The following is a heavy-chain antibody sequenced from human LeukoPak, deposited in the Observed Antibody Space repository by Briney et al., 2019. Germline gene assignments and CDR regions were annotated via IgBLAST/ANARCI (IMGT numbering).Heavy chain of an antibody. CDR2: VYYGGST. V-gene: IGHV4-39*07. Sequence: PSETLSLTCAVSVGSITTTTYYWGWIRQPPGKGLEWIGSVYYGGSTYYSPSLKSRLTISSDTSKHQFSLKLSSVNAADTAVYYCSFNLGSGSYAFDIWGQGTMVTVSS. CDR3: SFNLGSGSYAFDI. CDR1: VGSITTTTYY. D-gene: IGHD3-10*01. J-gene: IGHJ3*02.